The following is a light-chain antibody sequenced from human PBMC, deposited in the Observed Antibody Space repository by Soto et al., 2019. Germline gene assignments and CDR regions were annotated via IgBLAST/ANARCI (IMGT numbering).Light chain of an antibody. CDR3: QSYDRTYGV. CDR2: EDN. J-gene: IGLJ3*02. CDR1: SGSIANNY. V-gene: IGLV6-57*04. Sequence: NFMLTQPHSVSESPGKTVSISCTRSSGSIANNYVQWYQQRPGSAPTTVISEDNQRPSGVPDRFSGSIDSSSNSAFLTISGLKTEDEADYYCQSYDRTYGVFGGGTKVTVL.